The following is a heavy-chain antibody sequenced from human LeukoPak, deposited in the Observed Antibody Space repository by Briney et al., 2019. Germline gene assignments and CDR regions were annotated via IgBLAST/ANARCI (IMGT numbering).Heavy chain of an antibody. V-gene: IGHV1-18*01. Sequence: ASVKVSCKASGYTFTTYGVSWVRQAPGQGLEWMGWISAYNGHTNYAQKLQGRVTMTTDASTTTAYMELRSLRSDDTAVYYCARDYHYDILTGYSHFDYWGQGTLVTVSS. J-gene: IGHJ4*02. CDR2: ISAYNGHT. D-gene: IGHD3-9*01. CDR1: GYTFTTYG. CDR3: ARDYHYDILTGYSHFDY.